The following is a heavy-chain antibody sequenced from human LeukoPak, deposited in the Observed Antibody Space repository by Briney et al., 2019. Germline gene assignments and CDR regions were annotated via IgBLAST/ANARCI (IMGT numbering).Heavy chain of an antibody. CDR2: ISGSGGST. Sequence: GGSLRLSCAASGFTFSSYAMSWVRQAPGKGLEWVSAISGSGGSTYYADSVKGRFTISRDNSKNTLYLQMSSLRAEDTAVYYCAKDIASSGYYYATLDYWGQGTLVTVSS. CDR3: AKDIASSGYYYATLDY. CDR1: GFTFSSYA. V-gene: IGHV3-23*01. J-gene: IGHJ4*02. D-gene: IGHD3-22*01.